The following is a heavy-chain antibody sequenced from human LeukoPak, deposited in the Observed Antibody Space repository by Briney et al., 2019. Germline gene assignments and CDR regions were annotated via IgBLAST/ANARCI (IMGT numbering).Heavy chain of an antibody. V-gene: IGHV3-11*06. CDR3: ARVGGGTTSLDYFDY. CDR1: GFTFSCYY. D-gene: IGHD1-7*01. CDR2: ISISSSYT. J-gene: IGHJ4*02. Sequence: GGSLRLSCAASGFTFSCYYMSWIRQAPGKELAWVSYISISSSYTNYPDSVKDRFTISRDNAKNSLYLQMNSLRAEDTAVYYCARVGGGTTSLDYFDYWGQGTLVTVSS.